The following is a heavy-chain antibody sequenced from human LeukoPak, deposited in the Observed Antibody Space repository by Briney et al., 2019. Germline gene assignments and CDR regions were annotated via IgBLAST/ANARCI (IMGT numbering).Heavy chain of an antibody. J-gene: IGHJ4*01. CDR1: GFTFSSYG. D-gene: IGHD4/OR15-4a*01. CDR3: AKEQHDYGY. CDR2: IQHDGSNK. Sequence: PGGSLRLSCAASGFTFSSYGMHWVRQAPGKGLEWVGCIQHDGSNKYYAHTVKGRFTISRDNSMNTLYMEMNSLRADDTAVYYCAKEQHDYGYWGQGTMVTVSS. V-gene: IGHV3-30*02.